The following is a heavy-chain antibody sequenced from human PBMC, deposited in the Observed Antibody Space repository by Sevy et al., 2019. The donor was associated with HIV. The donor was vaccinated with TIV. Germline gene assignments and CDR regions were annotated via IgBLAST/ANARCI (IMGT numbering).Heavy chain of an antibody. CDR2: IKPDGSES. D-gene: IGHD3-16*01. CDR1: GFTFNNFW. J-gene: IGHJ4*01. Sequence: GGSLRLSCVASGFTFNNFWMAWVRQAPGKGLEWFGNIKPDGSESNHVGSVKGRFTISRDNAKNSLYLQMNSLTAEDTAVYYCARDVGGGYFDYWGQGTLVTVSS. V-gene: IGHV3-7*03. CDR3: ARDVGGGYFDY.